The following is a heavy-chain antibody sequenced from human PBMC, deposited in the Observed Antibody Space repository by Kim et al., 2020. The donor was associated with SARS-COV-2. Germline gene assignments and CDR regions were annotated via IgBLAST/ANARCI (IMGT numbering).Heavy chain of an antibody. J-gene: IGHJ3*01. Sequence: GGSLRLSCEASGFIFSSYWMSWVRQAPGKGREWVANIMQDGSEKYYLDSVKVRFTISRDNAKNSLYLQMHSLSAEDTALYYCARSPALPLFWGQGTMVTVSS. CDR3: ARSPALPLF. D-gene: IGHD2-15*01. V-gene: IGHV3-7*01. CDR2: IMQDGSEK. CDR1: GFIFSSYW.